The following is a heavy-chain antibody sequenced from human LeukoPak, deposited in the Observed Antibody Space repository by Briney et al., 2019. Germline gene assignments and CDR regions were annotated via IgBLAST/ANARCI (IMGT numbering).Heavy chain of an antibody. D-gene: IGHD2-15*01. CDR3: VSRYCSGDSCYSAFDF. J-gene: IGHJ4*02. V-gene: IGHV3-23*01. CDR2: INGGSSIK. CDR1: GFTFSSYG. Sequence: PGGSLRLSCAASGFTFSSYGVSWVRRAPGKGLEWVSAINGGSSIKNYADSVKGRFTISRDNSKNTLYLQMNSLRAEDTAVYYCVSRYCSGDSCYSAFDFWGQGALVTVSS.